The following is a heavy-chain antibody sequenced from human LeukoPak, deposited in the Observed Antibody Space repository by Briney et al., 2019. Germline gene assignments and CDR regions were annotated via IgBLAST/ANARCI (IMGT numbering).Heavy chain of an antibody. CDR3: ARGTEYNYDPFDD. J-gene: IGHJ4*02. CDR2: ISPTDYT. CDR1: GFTFSDFY. D-gene: IGHD5-18*01. Sequence: GRSLRLSCAASGFTFSDFYMGWIPQAPGKGLEWLSYISPTDYTNYADSVKGRFTISRDNAKTSMYLQMNSLTVEDTAVNFCARGTEYNYDPFDDWGQGTLVTVSS. V-gene: IGHV3-11*06.